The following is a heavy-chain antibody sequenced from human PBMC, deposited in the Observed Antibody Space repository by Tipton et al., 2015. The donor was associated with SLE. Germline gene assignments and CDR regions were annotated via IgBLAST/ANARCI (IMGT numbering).Heavy chain of an antibody. CDR1: GFSISSGYY. CDR3: ARLTFDWYLDL. V-gene: IGHV4-38-2*01. CDR2: IYHTGST. J-gene: IGHJ2*01. Sequence: TLSLTCAVSGFSISSGYYWGWIRQPPGKGLEWVGSIYHTGSTFYNPSLKSRVTMSSDTSKNQFSLKLTSVTAADTAVYDCARLTFDWYLDLWGRGTLVTVSS.